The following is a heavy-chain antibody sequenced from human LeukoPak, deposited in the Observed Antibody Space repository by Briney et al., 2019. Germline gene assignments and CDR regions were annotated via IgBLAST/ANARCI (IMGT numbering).Heavy chain of an antibody. CDR1: RDSLSSNYYY. CDR3: ARHLVVPATTYSYYYMDV. V-gene: IGHV4-39*01. CDR2: VYFTGSP. Sequence: PSETLSLTCTVSRDSLSSNYYYWGWIRQPPGKGLEWIGTVYFTGSPYYNPSLKSRVTISVDTTETQFSLTLSSVTAADTAVYFCARHLVVPATTYSYYYMDVWGKGTTVTVSS. D-gene: IGHD2-2*01. J-gene: IGHJ6*03.